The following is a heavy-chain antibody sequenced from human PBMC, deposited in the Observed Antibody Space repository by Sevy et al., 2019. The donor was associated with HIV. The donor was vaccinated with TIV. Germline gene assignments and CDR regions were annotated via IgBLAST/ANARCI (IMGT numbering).Heavy chain of an antibody. J-gene: IGHJ5*02. CDR1: GFTFSSYG. Sequence: GGSLRLSCAASGFTFSSYGMHWVRQAPGKGLDWVTVISYDGSNKYYADSVKGRFTISRDNSKKTLYLQMNSLRVEDTAVYYCAKGGQWLVRDWFDPWGQGTLVTVSS. D-gene: IGHD6-19*01. CDR2: ISYDGSNK. CDR3: AKGGQWLVRDWFDP. V-gene: IGHV3-30*18.